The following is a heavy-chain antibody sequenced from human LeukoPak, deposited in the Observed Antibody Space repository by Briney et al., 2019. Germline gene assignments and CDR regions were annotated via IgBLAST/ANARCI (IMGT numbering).Heavy chain of an antibody. CDR1: GFTFSSYG. D-gene: IGHD5-18*01. Sequence: GGSLRLSCAASGFTFSSYGMHWVRQAPGKGLEWVAVISYDGSNKYYADSVKGRFTISRDNSKNTLYLQMNSLRAEDTAVHYCARGKGYSYGRFDYWGQGTLVTVSS. V-gene: IGHV3-30*03. CDR3: ARGKGYSYGRFDY. CDR2: ISYDGSNK. J-gene: IGHJ4*02.